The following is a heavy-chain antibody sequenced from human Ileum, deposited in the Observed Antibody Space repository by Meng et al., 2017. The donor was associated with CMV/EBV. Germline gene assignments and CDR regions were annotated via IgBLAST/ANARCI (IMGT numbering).Heavy chain of an antibody. CDR2: IYVSGST. V-gene: IGHV4-4*07. J-gene: IGHJ4*02. CDR1: GGPITSYY. Sequence: VEPREAGPGSGKPAETLSLTCSNSGGPITSYYWSWIRQPAGKGLEWIGRIYVSGSTNYNPSLKSRVTMSVDTSKNQFSLKLSSVTAADTAIYYCAKGTGVTDPFDYWGQGTLVTVSS. CDR3: AKGTGVTDPFDY. D-gene: IGHD1-14*01.